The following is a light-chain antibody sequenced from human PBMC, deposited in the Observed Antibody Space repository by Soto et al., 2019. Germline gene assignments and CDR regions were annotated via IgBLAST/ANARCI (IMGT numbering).Light chain of an antibody. J-gene: IGKJ1*01. Sequence: DIQMTQSPSTLSASVGDRVTITCRASQSISDSLAWYQQKPGKAPKLLIYEASSLKSGVPSRFSGSRSGTAYTLTSRRLQPYDFATYYCQQYNGSWTFGQGTKVEIK. V-gene: IGKV1-5*03. CDR2: EAS. CDR3: QQYNGSWT. CDR1: QSISDS.